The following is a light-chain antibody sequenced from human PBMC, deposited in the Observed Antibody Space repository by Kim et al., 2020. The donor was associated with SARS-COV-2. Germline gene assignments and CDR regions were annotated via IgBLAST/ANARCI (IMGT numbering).Light chain of an antibody. V-gene: IGKV1-27*01. CDR2: AAS. CDR1: QGISNY. Sequence: ASVGERVTITCRASQGISNYLAWYQQKPGKAPKLLIYAASALQSGVPSRYSGSGSGTDFTLTINSLQPEDVATYYCQKCSGAPWTFGQGTKVDIK. J-gene: IGKJ1*01. CDR3: QKCSGAPWT.